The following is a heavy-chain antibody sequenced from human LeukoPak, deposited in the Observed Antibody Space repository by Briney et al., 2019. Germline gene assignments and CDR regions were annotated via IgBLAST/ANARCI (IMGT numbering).Heavy chain of an antibody. Sequence: GRSLRLSCAASGFTFSSYAMRWVRQAPGKGLEWVAVISYDGSNKYYADSVKGRFTISRDNSKNTLYLQMNSLRAEDTAVYYCARETSGYSYGYYYYYGMDVWGQGTTVTVSS. CDR3: ARETSGYSYGYYYYYGMDV. D-gene: IGHD5-18*01. CDR1: GFTFSSYA. J-gene: IGHJ6*02. V-gene: IGHV3-30-3*01. CDR2: ISYDGSNK.